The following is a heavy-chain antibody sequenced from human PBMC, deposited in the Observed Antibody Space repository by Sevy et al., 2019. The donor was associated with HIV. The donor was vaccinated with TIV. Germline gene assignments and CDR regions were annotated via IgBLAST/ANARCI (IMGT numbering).Heavy chain of an antibody. CDR2: IYPGDSET. J-gene: IGHJ3*02. CDR3: SRPKSEGPMIDPGAFDI. Sequence: GESLKISCKGSGYSFTNYWIGWVRQMPGKGLEWMGIIYPGDSETRYSPSFQGQVTISADKSISTAYLRWSSLKASDTAMYYCSRPKSEGPMIDPGAFDIWGQGTVVTVSS. V-gene: IGHV5-51*01. CDR1: GYSFTNYW. D-gene: IGHD3-22*01.